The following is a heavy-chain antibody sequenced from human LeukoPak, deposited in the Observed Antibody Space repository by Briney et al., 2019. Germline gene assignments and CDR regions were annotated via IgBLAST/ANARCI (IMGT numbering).Heavy chain of an antibody. Sequence: SGPTLVNPTQTLTLTSTFAGFSLSTSGMCVSWIRQPPGKALEWLARIDWDDDKYYSTSLRTRLTISKDTSKNQVVLTMTNMDPVDTATYYCARIRGSRYYFDYWGQGTLVTVSS. CDR2: IDWDDDK. CDR3: ARIRGSRYYFDY. CDR1: GFSLSTSGMC. J-gene: IGHJ4*02. D-gene: IGHD6-13*01. V-gene: IGHV2-70*11.